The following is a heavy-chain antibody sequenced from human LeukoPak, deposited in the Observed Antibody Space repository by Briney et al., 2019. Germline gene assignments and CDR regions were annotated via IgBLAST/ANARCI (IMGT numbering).Heavy chain of an antibody. CDR1: GFTFSSYS. Sequence: GGSLRLSCAASGFTFSSYSMNWVRQAPGKGLEWVSSISSSSSYIYYADSVKGRFTISRDNAKNSLYLQMNSLRAEDTAVYYCVKDYHYGSGSYYPLPDYYYGMDVWGQGTTVTVS. CDR3: VKDYHYGSGSYYPLPDYYYGMDV. J-gene: IGHJ6*02. V-gene: IGHV3-21*01. D-gene: IGHD3-10*01. CDR2: ISSSSSYI.